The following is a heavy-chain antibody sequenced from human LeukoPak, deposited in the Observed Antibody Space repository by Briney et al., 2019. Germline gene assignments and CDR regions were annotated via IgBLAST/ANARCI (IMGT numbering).Heavy chain of an antibody. Sequence: PGGSLRLSCAASGFTFSSYGMHWVRQAPGKGLEWVAVISYDGSNKYYADSVKGRFTISRDNSKNTLYLQMNSLRAEDTAVYYCAKLVVGATEVDYWGQGTLVTVSS. V-gene: IGHV3-30*18. CDR3: AKLVVGATEVDY. CDR2: ISYDGSNK. D-gene: IGHD1-26*01. J-gene: IGHJ4*02. CDR1: GFTFSSYG.